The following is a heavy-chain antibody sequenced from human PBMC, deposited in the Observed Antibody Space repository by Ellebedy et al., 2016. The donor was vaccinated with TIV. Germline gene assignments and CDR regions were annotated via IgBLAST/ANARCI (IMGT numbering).Heavy chain of an antibody. CDR2: LTTGGVT. CDR3: AKDSGRSGWISDY. V-gene: IGHV3-23*01. D-gene: IGHD3-10*01. J-gene: IGHJ4*02. Sequence: PGGSLRLSCVASGFTFSTYAMRWFRQAPGKGLEWVSALTTGGVTFYADSVKVRFTISRDSSKNTLYLQMNSLRVEDTAIYFCAKDSGRSGWISDYWGQGTLVTVSS. CDR1: GFTFSTYA.